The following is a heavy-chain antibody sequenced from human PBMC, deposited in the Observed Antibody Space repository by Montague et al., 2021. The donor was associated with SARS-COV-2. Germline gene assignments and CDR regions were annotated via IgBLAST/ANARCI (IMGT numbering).Heavy chain of an antibody. CDR2: IYNSDTS. CDR1: GGSISSYY. Sequence: SETLSLTCTVSGGSISSYYWNWSRQRQGKGLELIGIIYNSDTSNYNPTLNNRITISVDTSKNQFSLKLSSVTAAATAVYYCSREDDTNAWFDPWGQGTLVTVSS. V-gene: IGHV4-59*01. J-gene: IGHJ5*02. CDR3: SREDDTNAWFDP. D-gene: IGHD2-8*01.